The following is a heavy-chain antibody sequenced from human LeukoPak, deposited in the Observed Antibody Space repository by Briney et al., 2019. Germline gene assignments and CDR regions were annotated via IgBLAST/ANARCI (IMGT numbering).Heavy chain of an antibody. D-gene: IGHD2-2*01. CDR3: ERRAHLGMPI. CDR1: GGSLSDSSYY. V-gene: IGHV4-39*01. CDR2: FYYDGKT. J-gene: IGHJ3*02. Sequence: PSETLSLTCTVSGGSLSDSSYYWAWIRRPPGKGLEGIGRFYYDGKTYYNPSLERRVTVSVDRSKNQFFVRLTSVSAADTAVYYCERRAHLGMPIWGQGTLVTVSS.